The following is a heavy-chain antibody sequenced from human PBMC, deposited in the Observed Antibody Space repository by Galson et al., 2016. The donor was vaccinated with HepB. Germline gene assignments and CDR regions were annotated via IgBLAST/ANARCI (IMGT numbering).Heavy chain of an antibody. J-gene: IGHJ6*04. CDR2: IGTAGDT. CDR3: ARGKFDCSGGTCHSYGMDV. D-gene: IGHD2-15*01. V-gene: IGHV3-13*01. Sequence: SLRLSCAASGLTFSRCDMHWVRQATGKGLEWVSAIGTAGDTYYPGSVRGRFTISRENSKNSLYLQMNSLTAGDTAVYYCARGKFDCSGGTCHSYGMDVWGKGTTVTVSS. CDR1: GLTFSRCD.